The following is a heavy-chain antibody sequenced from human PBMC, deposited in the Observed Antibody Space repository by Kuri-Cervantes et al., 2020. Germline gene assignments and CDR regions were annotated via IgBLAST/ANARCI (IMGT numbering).Heavy chain of an antibody. V-gene: IGHV3-30*03. CDR1: GFTFSSYG. CDR3: ARGPPMVRGVSNY. Sequence: LSLTCAASGFTFSSYGMHWVRQAPGKGLEWVAVISYDGSNKYYADSVKGRFTISRDNSKNTLYLQMNSLRAEDTAVYYCARGPPMVRGVSNYWGQGTLVTVSS. D-gene: IGHD3-10*01. J-gene: IGHJ4*02. CDR2: ISYDGSNK.